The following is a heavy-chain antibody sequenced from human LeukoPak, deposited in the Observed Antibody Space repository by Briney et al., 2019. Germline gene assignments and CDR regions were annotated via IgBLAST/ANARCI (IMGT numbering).Heavy chain of an antibody. CDR2: IYYIVST. CDR1: GASISSYY. Sequence: SETLSLTCTVSGASISSYYWSWIRQPPGKGLEWIGHIYYIVSTNYNPSLESRVTISVDTSKNQFSLKLSSVTAADTAVYYCARVETVLWFGELDHPMNWFDPWGQGTLVTVSS. J-gene: IGHJ5*02. CDR3: ARVETVLWFGELDHPMNWFDP. D-gene: IGHD3-10*01. V-gene: IGHV4-59*01.